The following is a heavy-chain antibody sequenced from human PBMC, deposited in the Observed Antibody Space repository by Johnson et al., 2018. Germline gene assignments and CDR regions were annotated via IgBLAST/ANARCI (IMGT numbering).Heavy chain of an antibody. J-gene: IGHJ6*02. CDR1: GGSIDRYY. CDR2: VFHSGTT. V-gene: IGHV4-59*01. CDR3: ARSAVPGYYFYGLDV. Sequence: QVQLQESGPGLVKASETLSLTCSVSGGSIDRYYWNWIRQSPRRGLEWIGSVFHSGTTSFNPSLRGRFTMSVETSKNEFSLKLTSVTVADTAIYYCARSAVPGYYFYGLDVWGQGTTVAVSS. D-gene: IGHD4-17*01.